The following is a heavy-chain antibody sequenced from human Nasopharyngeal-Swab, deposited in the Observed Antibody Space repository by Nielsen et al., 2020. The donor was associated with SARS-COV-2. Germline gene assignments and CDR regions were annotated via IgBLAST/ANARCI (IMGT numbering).Heavy chain of an antibody. CDR3: ARDQSSYYYDSSGYYSDY. D-gene: IGHD3-22*01. CDR2: ISSSSSYI. CDR1: GFTFSSYS. J-gene: IGHJ4*02. V-gene: IGHV3-21*01. Sequence: GESLKISCAASGFTFSSYSMNWVRQVPGKGLEWVSSISSSSSYIYYADSVKGRFTISRDNAKNSLYLQMNSLRAEDTAVYYCARDQSSYYYDSSGYYSDYWGQGTLVTVSS.